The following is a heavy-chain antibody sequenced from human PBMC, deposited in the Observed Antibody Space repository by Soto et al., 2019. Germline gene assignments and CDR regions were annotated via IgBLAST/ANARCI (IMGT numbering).Heavy chain of an antibody. CDR3: AREKQQLDYYYYYMDV. D-gene: IGHD6-13*01. CDR2: IYYSGST. CDR1: GVSISSGGYY. J-gene: IGHJ6*03. Sequence: SETLSLTCTVSGVSISSGGYYWSWIRQHPGKGLEWIGYIYYSGSTYYNPSLKSRVTISVDTSKNQFSLKLSSVTAADTAVYYCAREKQQLDYYYYYMDVWGKGTTVTVSS. V-gene: IGHV4-31*03.